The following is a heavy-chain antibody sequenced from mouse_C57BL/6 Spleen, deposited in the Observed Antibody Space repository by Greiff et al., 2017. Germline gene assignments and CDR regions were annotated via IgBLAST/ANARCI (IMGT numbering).Heavy chain of an antibody. CDR1: GYAFSSSW. D-gene: IGHD1-1*01. CDR3: ARESSSFAY. CDR2: IYPGDGDT. Sequence: VQLQQSGPELVKPGASVKISCKASGYAFSSSWMNWVKQRPGKGLEWIGRIYPGDGDTNYNGKFKGKDTLTADKSSSTAYMQLSSLTSEDSAVYFCARESSSFAYWGQGTLVTVSA. J-gene: IGHJ3*01. V-gene: IGHV1-82*01.